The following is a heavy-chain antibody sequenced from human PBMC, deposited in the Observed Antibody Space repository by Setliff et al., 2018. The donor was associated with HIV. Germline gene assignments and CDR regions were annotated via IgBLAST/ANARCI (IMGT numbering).Heavy chain of an antibody. V-gene: IGHV1-24*01. CDR3: ASGSHGEGATDY. J-gene: IGHJ4*02. CDR2: FDPEDGET. D-gene: IGHD1-26*01. CDR1: GSTLTELS. Sequence: ASVKVSCKVSGSTLTELSMHWVRQAPGKGLEWMGSFDPEDGETIYAQKFQGRVTMTEDTSTDTAYMELSSLRSDDTAVYYCASGSHGEGATDYWGLGTLVTVS.